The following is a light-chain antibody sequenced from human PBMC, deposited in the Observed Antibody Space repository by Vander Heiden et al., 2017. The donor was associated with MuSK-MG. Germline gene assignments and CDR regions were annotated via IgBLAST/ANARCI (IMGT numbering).Light chain of an antibody. J-gene: IGKJ4*01. Sequence: EIVLTQSPATLSLSPGERATLSCRASQSVSSYLAWYQQKPGQAPRLLIYDASNRATGIPARFTGSGSGTDFTLTISSLEPEDFAVYYCRQRSNWPLTFGGWTKVEIK. CDR3: RQRSNWPLT. CDR1: QSVSSY. V-gene: IGKV3-11*01. CDR2: DAS.